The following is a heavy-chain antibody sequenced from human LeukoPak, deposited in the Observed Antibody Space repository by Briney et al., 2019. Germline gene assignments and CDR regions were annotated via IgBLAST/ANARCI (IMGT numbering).Heavy chain of an antibody. CDR1: GYKFTNYW. CDR3: ARHRLDQPYYDILTGHYKTDY. J-gene: IGHJ4*02. V-gene: IGHV5-51*01. Sequence: GESLKISCKGSGYKFTNYWIGWVRQTPGRGLEWMGIIYPGDSDTRCGPSFQGQVTISADKSISTAYLQWSSLTASDAAMYFCARHRLDQPYYDILTGHYKTDYWGQGTLVTVSS. D-gene: IGHD3-9*01. CDR2: IYPGDSDT.